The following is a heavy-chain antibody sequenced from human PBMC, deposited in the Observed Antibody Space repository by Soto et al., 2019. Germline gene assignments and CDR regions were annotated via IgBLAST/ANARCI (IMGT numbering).Heavy chain of an antibody. CDR3: ARARRDMDPYYFDY. Sequence: ASVKVSCKTSGYPFIEFYIHWVRQAPGQGLEWMGWINPHSGGTNYAQKFQGWVTLTRDTSLRTVYIDLSSLRSDDTAVYYCARARRDMDPYYFDYWGQGTLVTVSS. CDR2: INPHSGGT. J-gene: IGHJ4*02. V-gene: IGHV1-2*04. CDR1: GYPFIEFY. D-gene: IGHD2-15*01.